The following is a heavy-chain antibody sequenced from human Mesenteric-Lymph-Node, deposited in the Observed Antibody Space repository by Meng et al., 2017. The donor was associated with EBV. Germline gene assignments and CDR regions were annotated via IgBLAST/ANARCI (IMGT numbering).Heavy chain of an antibody. CDR1: GGSFTDHY. V-gene: IGHV4-34*01. J-gene: IGHJ4*02. CDR2: INHSGGT. D-gene: IGHD3-10*01. Sequence: VQQQQGGAGLLKPSETLSLTCTVYGGSFTDHYWTWIRQPPGKGLEWIAEINHSGGTNYNLSLKNRVTISIDLSKNHFSLKVSSVTAADTAVYYCARSSYGSGSYSPFDFWGEGNLVTVSS. CDR3: ARSSYGSGSYSPFDF.